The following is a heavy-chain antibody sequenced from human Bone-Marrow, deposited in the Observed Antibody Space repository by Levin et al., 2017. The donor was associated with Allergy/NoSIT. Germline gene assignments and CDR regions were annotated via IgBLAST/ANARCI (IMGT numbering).Heavy chain of an antibody. CDR1: GFTFSSYA. J-gene: IGHJ5*02. Sequence: GGSLRLSCAASGFTFSSYAMHWVRQAPGKGLEWVAVISYDGSNKYYADSVKGRFTISRDNSKNTLYLQMNSLRAEDTAVYYCARDRRPAATQQRNWFDPWGQGTLVTVSS. D-gene: IGHD2-2*01. CDR2: ISYDGSNK. CDR3: ARDRRPAATQQRNWFDP. V-gene: IGHV3-30*04.